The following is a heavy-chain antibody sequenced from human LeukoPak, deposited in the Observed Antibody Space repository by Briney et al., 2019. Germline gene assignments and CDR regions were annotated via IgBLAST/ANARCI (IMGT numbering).Heavy chain of an antibody. CDR2: IWYDGNNK. J-gene: IGHJ6*02. Sequence: GGSLRLSCVVSGFTFSSYGMHWVRQAPGKGLEWVAIIWYDGNNKYYADSVKGRFTISRDNSKNTLYLQMNSLTADDTAVYYCARYCSGGSCFLNYYGMDVWGQGTTVTVSS. CDR3: ARYCSGGSCFLNYYGMDV. CDR1: GFTFSSYG. D-gene: IGHD2-15*01. V-gene: IGHV3-33*01.